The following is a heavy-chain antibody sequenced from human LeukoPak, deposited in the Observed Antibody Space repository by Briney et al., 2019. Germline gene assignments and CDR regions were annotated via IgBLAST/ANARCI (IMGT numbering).Heavy chain of an antibody. CDR3: ARVLAAAGNNWFDP. Sequence: KPSETLSLTCAVSGGSLSEFYWNWIRQSPVKGLEWIGEVNYSGSTAYNPSLKSRVTISVDASKNQFSLKLTSVTAADTAVYYCARVLAAAGNNWFDPWGQGTLVTVSS. CDR2: VNYSGST. J-gene: IGHJ5*02. V-gene: IGHV4-34*01. D-gene: IGHD6-13*01. CDR1: GGSLSEFY.